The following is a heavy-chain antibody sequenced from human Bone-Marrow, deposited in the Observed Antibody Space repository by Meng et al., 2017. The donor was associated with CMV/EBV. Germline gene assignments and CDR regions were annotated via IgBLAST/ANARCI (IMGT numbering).Heavy chain of an antibody. V-gene: IGHV4-39*07. CDR1: GGSITSPNYY. J-gene: IGHJ3*02. D-gene: IGHD3-3*01. CDR3: ARVCYDFWSTFCAFDI. Sequence: SETLSLTCTVSGGSITSPNYYWGWIRQPPGKGLEWIGSIYYSGSTFYNPSLKSRLTISVDTSKTHFSLKLSSVTAADTAVYFCARVCYDFWSTFCAFDIWGQGTMVTFSS. CDR2: IYYSGST.